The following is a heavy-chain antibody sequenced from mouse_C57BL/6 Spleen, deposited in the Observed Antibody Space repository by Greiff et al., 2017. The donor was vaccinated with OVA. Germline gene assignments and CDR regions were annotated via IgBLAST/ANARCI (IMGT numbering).Heavy chain of an antibody. D-gene: IGHD4-1*01. V-gene: IGHV1-81*01. CDR1: GYTFTSYG. CDR3: ARLGRGYFDY. CDR2: IYPRSGNT. J-gene: IGHJ2*01. Sequence: VNVVESGAELARPGASVKLSCKASGYTFTSYGISWVKQRTGQGLEWIGEIYPRSGNTYYNEKFKGKATLTADKSSSTAYMELRSLTSEDSAVYFCARLGRGYFDYWGQGTTLTVSS.